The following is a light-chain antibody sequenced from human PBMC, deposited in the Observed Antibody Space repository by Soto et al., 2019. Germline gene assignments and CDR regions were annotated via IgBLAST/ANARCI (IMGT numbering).Light chain of an antibody. CDR2: GAS. V-gene: IGKV3-15*01. Sequence: EIVMTQSPATLSVSPGERATLSCRASQSVSSNLAWYQQKPGQAPRLLMFGASTRASGIPDRFSGSGSGTEFTLTISSLQSEDFAVYYCQQYNNWPPVIFGQGTRLEIK. CDR1: QSVSSN. J-gene: IGKJ5*01. CDR3: QQYNNWPPVI.